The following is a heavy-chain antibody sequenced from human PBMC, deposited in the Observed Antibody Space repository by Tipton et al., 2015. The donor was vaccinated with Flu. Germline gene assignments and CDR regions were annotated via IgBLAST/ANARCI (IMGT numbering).Heavy chain of an antibody. CDR1: GDSMSSYY. CDR3: ARRTFSNYVSEPKNWFDF. J-gene: IGHJ5*01. D-gene: IGHD4-11*01. V-gene: IGHV4-4*08. CDR2: ICPGSP. Sequence: TLSLTCVVSGDSMSSYYWSWVRRPPGKGLEWIGNICPGSPYYNPSLRSRVTMSVARSNDQFSLRLTSVTAADTAVYFCARRTFSNYVSEPKNWFDFWGQGTLVTVSS.